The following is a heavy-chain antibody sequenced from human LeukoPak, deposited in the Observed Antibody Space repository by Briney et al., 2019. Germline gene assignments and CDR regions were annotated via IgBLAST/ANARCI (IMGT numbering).Heavy chain of an antibody. CDR2: IYPGDSDT. V-gene: IGHV5-51*01. D-gene: IGHD3-16*02. CDR1: GYSFTNYS. CDR3: ARSRAETVPVWGSYRHHDAFDI. Sequence: GESLKISCKGPGYSFTNYSIGWVRQMPGKGLEWMGIIYPGDSDTTYKPSFQGQVTISADKSISTAYLQWSSLKASDTAMYYCARSRAETVPVWGSYRHHDAFDIWGQGTMVTVSS. J-gene: IGHJ3*02.